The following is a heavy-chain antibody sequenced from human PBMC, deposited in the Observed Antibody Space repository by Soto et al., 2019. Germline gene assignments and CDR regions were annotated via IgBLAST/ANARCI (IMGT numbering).Heavy chain of an antibody. CDR2: IYWYDDK. V-gene: IGHV2-5*01. Sequence: QITLKESGPTLVKPTQTLTLTCTFSGFSLSTSGVGVGWIRQPPGKALEWLALIYWYDDKRYSPSLKSRLTSPKDTSKNQVVLTMTNMDPVDTATYYRAHRRREAAGTAFDDWGQGTLVTVSS. J-gene: IGHJ4*02. CDR3: AHRRREAAGTAFDD. D-gene: IGHD6-13*01. CDR1: GFSLSTSGVG.